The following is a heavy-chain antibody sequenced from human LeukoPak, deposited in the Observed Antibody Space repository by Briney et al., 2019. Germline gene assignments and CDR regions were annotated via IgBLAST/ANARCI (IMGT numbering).Heavy chain of an antibody. D-gene: IGHD6-19*01. CDR1: GFTFSDYS. Sequence: GGSLRLSGAASGFTFSDYSMSWIRQAPGKGLEWVSYISSSDTYTNYADSVKGRFTISRDNAKNSLYLQMNSLRAEDTAVYYCARGPYSSGSSADYWGQGTLVTVSS. J-gene: IGHJ4*02. CDR2: ISSSDTYT. V-gene: IGHV3-11*06. CDR3: ARGPYSSGSSADY.